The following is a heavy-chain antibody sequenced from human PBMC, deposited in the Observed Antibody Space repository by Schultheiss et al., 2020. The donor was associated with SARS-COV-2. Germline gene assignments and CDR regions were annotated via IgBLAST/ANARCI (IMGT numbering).Heavy chain of an antibody. CDR2: IYYSGST. Sequence: SETLSLTCTVSGGSISSYYWSWIRQPPGKGLEWIGYIYYSGSTNYNPSLKSRVTISGDTSKSQFSLRLSSVTAADTAVYYCARLYSNYAYYYYGMDVWGQGTTVTVSS. V-gene: IGHV4-59*12. D-gene: IGHD4-11*01. CDR1: GGSISSYY. J-gene: IGHJ6*02. CDR3: ARLYSNYAYYYYGMDV.